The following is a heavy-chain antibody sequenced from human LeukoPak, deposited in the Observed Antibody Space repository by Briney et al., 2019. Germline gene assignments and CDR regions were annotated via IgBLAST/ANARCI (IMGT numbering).Heavy chain of an antibody. CDR1: GFTFSSYD. Sequence: PGGSLRLSCAASGFTFSSYDMHWVRQATGKGLESVSAIGTAGDTYYPGSVKGRFTISRENAKNSLYLQMNSLRAGDTAVYYCARSPGDYGDYEGYFDLWGRGTLVTVSS. CDR3: ARSPGDYGDYEGYFDL. CDR2: IGTAGDT. V-gene: IGHV3-13*04. J-gene: IGHJ2*01. D-gene: IGHD4-17*01.